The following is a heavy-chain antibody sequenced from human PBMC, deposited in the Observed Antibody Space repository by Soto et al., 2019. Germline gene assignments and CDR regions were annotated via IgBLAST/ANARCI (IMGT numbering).Heavy chain of an antibody. CDR3: ARGWMTTVTNFWFDP. V-gene: IGHV1-69*02. CDR1: GGTFSSYT. D-gene: IGHD4-17*01. Sequence: GASVKVSCKASGGTFSSYTISLVRQAPGQGLEWMGRIIPILGIANYAQKFQGRVTITADKSTSTAYMELSSLRSEDTAVYYCARGWMTTVTNFWFDPWGQGTLVTVSS. J-gene: IGHJ5*02. CDR2: IIPILGIA.